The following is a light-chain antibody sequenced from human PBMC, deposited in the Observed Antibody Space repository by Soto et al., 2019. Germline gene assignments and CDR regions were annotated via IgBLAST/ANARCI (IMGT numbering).Light chain of an antibody. Sequence: ENVLTHSPGTLTLCPGESATISCRAAQSVSATYLAWYQQKRGQAPRLLIYAASSRATDIPDRFSGSGSGTDFTLAISRLEPEDFAVYWCQHYGTSTRTFGQGTKVDIK. CDR1: QSVSATY. J-gene: IGKJ1*01. CDR3: QHYGTSTRT. CDR2: AAS. V-gene: IGKV3-20*01.